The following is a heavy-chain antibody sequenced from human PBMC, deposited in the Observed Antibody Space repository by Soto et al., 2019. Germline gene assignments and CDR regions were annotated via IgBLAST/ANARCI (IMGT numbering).Heavy chain of an antibody. D-gene: IGHD6-19*01. J-gene: IGHJ5*02. CDR2: LHTSGST. CDR3: ARVGMVGTVLGSWLDA. V-gene: IGHV4-4*07. Sequence: KTSETLSLTCTVSGGSMSGYYWSWIRQPAGKGLEWIGRLHTSGSTNYNPSLKSRVSVSLDTSKNQFFLKLNSVSGADTAVYYCARVGMVGTVLGSWLDAWGQGTRVTVYS. CDR1: GGSMSGYY.